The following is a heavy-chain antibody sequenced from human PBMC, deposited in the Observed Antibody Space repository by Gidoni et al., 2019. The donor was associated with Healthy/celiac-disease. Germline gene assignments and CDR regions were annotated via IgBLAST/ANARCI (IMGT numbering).Heavy chain of an antibody. CDR1: GFTFSSYA. D-gene: IGHD1-26*01. Sequence: EVQLLESGGGLVQPGGSLRLSCAASGFTFSSYAMSWVRQAPGKGLEWVSAISGSGGSTYYADSVKGRFTISRDNSKNTLYLQMNSLRAEDTAVYYCAKAGRIVGAIYWYFDLWGRGTLVTVSS. CDR3: AKAGRIVGAIYWYFDL. J-gene: IGHJ2*01. CDR2: ISGSGGST. V-gene: IGHV3-23*01.